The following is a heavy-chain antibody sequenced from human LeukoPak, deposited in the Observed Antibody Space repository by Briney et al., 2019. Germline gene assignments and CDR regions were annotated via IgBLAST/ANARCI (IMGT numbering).Heavy chain of an antibody. CDR2: ISGSGGTT. V-gene: IGHV3-23*01. CDR3: ARVGSSGWTYFDY. J-gene: IGHJ4*02. D-gene: IGHD6-19*01. Sequence: GGSLRLSCAASGFTFSNYGMSWLRQAPGKGLEWVSDISGSGGTTYYADSVKGRFTISRDNSKNTLYLQMSSLRAGDTAVYYCARVGSSGWTYFDYWGQGTLVTVS. CDR1: GFTFSNYG.